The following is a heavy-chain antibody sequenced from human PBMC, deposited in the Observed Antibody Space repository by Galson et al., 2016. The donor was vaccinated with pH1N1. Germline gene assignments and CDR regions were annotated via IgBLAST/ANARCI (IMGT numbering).Heavy chain of an antibody. CDR1: GYTFSKFW. D-gene: IGHD2-15*01. J-gene: IGHJ6*02. V-gene: IGHV5-51*03. CDR2: IYPGDSDT. Sequence: QSGAEVKKPGESLRISCEGSGYTFSKFWIAWVRQMPGKGLEWMGNIYPGDSDTKYSPSFEGQVTFSAAKSISTAFLQWSSLKAPDTAIYFCGRRSAEYDMDVWGQGTKVIVSS. CDR3: GRRSAEYDMDV.